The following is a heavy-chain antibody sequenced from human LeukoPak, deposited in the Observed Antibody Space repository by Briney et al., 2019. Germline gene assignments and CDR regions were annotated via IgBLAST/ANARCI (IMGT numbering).Heavy chain of an antibody. Sequence: PGGSLRLSCAASGFTFSSYEMNWVRQAPGKGLEWVSYISSSGSTIYYADSVKGRFTISRDNAKNSLYLQMNSLRAEDTAVYYCALLNDDSGLGGDLDYWGQGTLVTVSS. D-gene: IGHD4/OR15-4a*01. V-gene: IGHV3-48*03. CDR1: GFTFSSYE. J-gene: IGHJ4*02. CDR2: ISSSGSTI. CDR3: ALLNDDSGLGGDLDY.